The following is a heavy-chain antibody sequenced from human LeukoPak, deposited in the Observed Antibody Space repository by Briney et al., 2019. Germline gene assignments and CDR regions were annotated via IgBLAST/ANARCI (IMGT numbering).Heavy chain of an antibody. D-gene: IGHD6-19*01. CDR1: GFTSSSYE. CDR3: ARRRYSSGQGFFVY. Sequence: GGSLRLSSAASGFTSSSYEMHWFRQAPGNGLEWVSYISSSGSSINYADSVKGRFTISRDNAKNSLFLQMNSLRAEDTAVYYCARRRYSSGQGFFVYWGQGTLVTVSS. J-gene: IGHJ4*02. V-gene: IGHV3-48*03. CDR2: ISSSGSSI.